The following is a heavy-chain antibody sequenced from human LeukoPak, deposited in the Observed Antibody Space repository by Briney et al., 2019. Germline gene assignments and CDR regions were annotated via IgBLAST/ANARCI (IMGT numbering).Heavy chain of an antibody. CDR2: ISAYNGNT. CDR1: VYTFSIYG. V-gene: IGHV1-18*01. CDR3: AREWVYYSDSSGYSPLDY. J-gene: IGHJ4*02. D-gene: IGHD3-22*01. Sequence: ASVTVSYTASVYTFSIYGISWVRQAPGQRREWMGWISAYNGNTNYAHKLQCRVTMTTDTSTSTAYVELRILRSDDTAVYYCAREWVYYSDSSGYSPLDYWGQGTLVTVSS.